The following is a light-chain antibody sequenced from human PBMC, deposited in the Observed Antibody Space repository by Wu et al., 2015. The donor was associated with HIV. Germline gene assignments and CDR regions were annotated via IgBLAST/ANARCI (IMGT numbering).Light chain of an antibody. J-gene: IGKJ4*01. CDR2: GAS. CDR3: QQYDNWPPLT. CDR1: QSVSNN. Sequence: EIVMTQSPATLSVSPGESATLSCRASQSVSNNLAWYQQKPGQAPSLLIYGASTRATGIPARFSGSGSGTEFTLIISSMQSEDGAVYYCQQYDNWPPLTFGGGTKVEIE. V-gene: IGKV3-15*01.